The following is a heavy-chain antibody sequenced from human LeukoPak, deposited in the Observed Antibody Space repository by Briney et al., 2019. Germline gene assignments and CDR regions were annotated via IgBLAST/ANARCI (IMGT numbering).Heavy chain of an antibody. J-gene: IGHJ6*03. D-gene: IGHD3-3*01. CDR1: GYTFTNYY. V-gene: IGHV1-46*01. CDR3: ARVPRGDDFWSGYHYYYYMDV. Sequence: ASVKVSCKASGYTFTNYYMHWVRQAPGQGLEWMGIINLNDGVPGTLKFQGRLTMTRDMSTSTVYMELSSLRSEDTAVYYCARVPRGDDFWSGYHYYYYMDVWGKGTTVTVSS. CDR2: INLNDGVP.